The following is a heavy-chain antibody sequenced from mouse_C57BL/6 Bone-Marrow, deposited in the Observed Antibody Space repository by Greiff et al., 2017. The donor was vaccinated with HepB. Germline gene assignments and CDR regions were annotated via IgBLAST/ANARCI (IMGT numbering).Heavy chain of an antibody. D-gene: IGHD2-1*01. CDR1: GYTFTSYW. J-gene: IGHJ4*01. Sequence: VQLQQSGAELAKPGASVKLSCKASGYTFTSYWMHWVKQRPGQGLEWIGYINPSSGYTKYNQKFKDKATLTADKSSSTAYMQLSSLTYEDTAVYYCALYGNYVSYAMDYWGQGTSVTVSS. V-gene: IGHV1-7*01. CDR3: ALYGNYVSYAMDY. CDR2: INPSSGYT.